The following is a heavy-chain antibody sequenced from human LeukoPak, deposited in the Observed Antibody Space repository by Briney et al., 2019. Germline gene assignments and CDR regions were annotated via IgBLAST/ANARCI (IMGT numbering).Heavy chain of an antibody. CDR3: ARDSEFGGIDY. Sequence: GGSLRLSCAASGFTFSSYSMNWVRQAPGKGLEWVSSISSSSSYIYYADSVKGRFTISRDNAKNSLYLQMDCLRAEDTAVYYCARDSEFGGIDYWGQGTLVTVSS. V-gene: IGHV3-21*01. CDR1: GFTFSSYS. J-gene: IGHJ4*02. CDR2: ISSSSSYI. D-gene: IGHD3-16*01.